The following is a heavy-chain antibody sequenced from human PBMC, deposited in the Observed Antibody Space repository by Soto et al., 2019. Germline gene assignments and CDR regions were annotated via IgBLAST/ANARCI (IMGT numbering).Heavy chain of an antibody. CDR3: ARLVGMYYDILTGPNFDY. CDR2: IYPGDSDT. Sequence: GESLKISCKGSGYSFTSDWIGWVRQMPGRGLEWMGIIYPGDSDTRYSPSFQGQVTISADKSISTAYLQWSSLKASDTAMYYCARLVGMYYDILTGPNFDYWGQGTLVTVSS. J-gene: IGHJ4*02. V-gene: IGHV5-51*01. D-gene: IGHD3-9*01. CDR1: GYSFTSDW.